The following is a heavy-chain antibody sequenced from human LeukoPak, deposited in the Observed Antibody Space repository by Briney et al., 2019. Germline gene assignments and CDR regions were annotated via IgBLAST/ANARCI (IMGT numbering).Heavy chain of an antibody. CDR2: ISYDGSNK. J-gene: IGHJ5*02. Sequence: GGSLRLSCAASGFTFSSYAMHWVRQAPGKGLEWVAVISYDGSNKYYADSVKGRFTISRDNSKNTLYLQMNSLRAEDTAVYYCATLAIVVVPAATEIFDPWGQGTLVTVSS. D-gene: IGHD2-2*01. V-gene: IGHV3-30-3*01. CDR3: ATLAIVVVPAATEIFDP. CDR1: GFTFSSYA.